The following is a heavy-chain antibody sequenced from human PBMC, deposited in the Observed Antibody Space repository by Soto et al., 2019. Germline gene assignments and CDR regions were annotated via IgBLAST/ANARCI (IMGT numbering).Heavy chain of an antibody. CDR1: GGSISSYY. CDR3: ARYGGNSYGMDV. CDR2: IYYSGST. D-gene: IGHD2-15*01. V-gene: IGHV4-59*13. Sequence: PSETLSLTCTVSGGSISSYYWSWIRQPPGKGLEWIGYIYYSGSTNYNPSLKSRVTISVDTSKNQFSLKLSSVTAADTAVYYCARYGGNSYGMDVWGQGTTVTVSS. J-gene: IGHJ6*02.